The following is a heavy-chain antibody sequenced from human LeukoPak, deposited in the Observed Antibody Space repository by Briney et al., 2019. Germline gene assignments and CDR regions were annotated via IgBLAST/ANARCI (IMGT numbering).Heavy chain of an antibody. Sequence: PSETLSLTCAVYGGSFSGYYWSWIRQPPGKGLEWIGEINRSGSTNHNPSLKSRVTISVDTSKNQFSLKLSSVTAADTAVYYCARVWRMGSSSWYLNGPPNWFDPWGQGTLVTVSS. CDR1: GGSFSGYY. V-gene: IGHV4-34*01. CDR3: ARVWRMGSSSWYLNGPPNWFDP. J-gene: IGHJ5*02. CDR2: INRSGST. D-gene: IGHD6-13*01.